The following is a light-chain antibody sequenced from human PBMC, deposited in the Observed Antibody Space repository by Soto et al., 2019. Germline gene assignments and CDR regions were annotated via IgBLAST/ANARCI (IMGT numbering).Light chain of an antibody. J-gene: IGKJ1*01. CDR2: GAS. CDR1: QSVSNNY. CDR3: QQYGSSGT. Sequence: EIVLTQSPGTLSLSPGERATLSCRASQSVSNNYLAWYQQKPGQAPRLLIYGASNRATGIPDRFSGSGSGTDFTLTISRLEPEDFAVYYSQQYGSSGTFGQATKVEIK. V-gene: IGKV3-20*01.